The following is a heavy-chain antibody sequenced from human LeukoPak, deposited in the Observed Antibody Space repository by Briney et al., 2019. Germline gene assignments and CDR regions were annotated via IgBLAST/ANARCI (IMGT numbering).Heavy chain of an antibody. Sequence: SETLSLTCTVSGGSISSYYWSWIRQPPGKGLEWIGYIYYSGSTNYNPSLKSRVTISVDTSKNQFSLKLRSVTAADTAVYYCASSYSSGWYFDYWGQGTLVTVSS. V-gene: IGHV4-59*08. J-gene: IGHJ4*02. CDR2: IYYSGST. CDR1: GGSISSYY. D-gene: IGHD6-19*01. CDR3: ASSYSSGWYFDY.